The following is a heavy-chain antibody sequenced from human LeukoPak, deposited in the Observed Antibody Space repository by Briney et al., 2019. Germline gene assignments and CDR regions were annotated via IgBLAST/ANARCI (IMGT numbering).Heavy chain of an antibody. V-gene: IGHV4-39*01. D-gene: IGHD6-13*01. CDR2: IYYSGNT. CDR1: GGSISSSSYY. CDR3: ARGAAATY. J-gene: IGHJ4*02. Sequence: SETLSLTCTVSGGSISSSSYYWDWIRQPPGEGLEWIGSIYYSGNTYYNPSLKSRVTISVDTSKNQFSLKLSSVTAADTAVYYCARGAAATYWGQGTLVTVSS.